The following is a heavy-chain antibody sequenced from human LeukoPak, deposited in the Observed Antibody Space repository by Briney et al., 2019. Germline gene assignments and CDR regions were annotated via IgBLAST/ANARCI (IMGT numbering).Heavy chain of an antibody. J-gene: IGHJ3*02. V-gene: IGHV4-39*01. Sequence: SETLSLTCTVSGGSISSSSYYWGWIRQPPGKGLEWIGSIYYSGSTYYNPSLKSRVTISVDTSKDQFSLKLGSVTAADTAVYYCARVVDGSGDDAFDIWGQGTMVTVSS. D-gene: IGHD3-10*01. CDR1: GGSISSSSYY. CDR3: ARVVDGSGDDAFDI. CDR2: IYYSGST.